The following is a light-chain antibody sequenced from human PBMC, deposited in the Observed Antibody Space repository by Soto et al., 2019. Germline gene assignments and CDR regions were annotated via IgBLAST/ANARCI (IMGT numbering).Light chain of an antibody. CDR1: QSVSRY. Sequence: EIVLTQSPATLSLSPGERATLSCRASQSVSRYLAWYQQKPGQAPRLLIYDVSSRATGIPDRFSGSGSGTDFTLTISRLEPEDFAVYYCQQYGSSPPITFGQGTRLEIK. V-gene: IGKV3-20*01. CDR3: QQYGSSPPIT. CDR2: DVS. J-gene: IGKJ5*01.